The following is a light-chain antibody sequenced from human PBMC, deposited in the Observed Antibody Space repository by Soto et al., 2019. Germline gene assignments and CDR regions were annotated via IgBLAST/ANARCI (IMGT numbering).Light chain of an antibody. V-gene: IGLV2-23*01. Sequence: QSALTQPASVSGPPGQSITISCTGTSSDVGSYNLVSWYQQHPGKAPKPMIYEGSKRPSGVSNRFSGSKSGNTASLTISGLQAEDEADYYCCSYAGSSTWVFGTGTKVTVL. CDR2: EGS. CDR3: CSYAGSSTWV. J-gene: IGLJ1*01. CDR1: SSDVGSYNL.